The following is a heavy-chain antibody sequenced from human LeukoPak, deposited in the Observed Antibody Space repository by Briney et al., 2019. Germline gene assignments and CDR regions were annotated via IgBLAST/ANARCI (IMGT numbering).Heavy chain of an antibody. CDR3: VQRGGLDY. J-gene: IGHJ4*02. Sequence: GGSLRLSCAASGFTFSSYAMHWFRQAPGKGLEWVAIISHDGSDKYYADSVKGRFTISRDNSKNTLHLQMNSLRAEDTAVYYCVQRGGLDYWGQGTLVTVSS. CDR2: ISHDGSDK. D-gene: IGHD3-16*01. V-gene: IGHV3-30*04. CDR1: GFTFSSYA.